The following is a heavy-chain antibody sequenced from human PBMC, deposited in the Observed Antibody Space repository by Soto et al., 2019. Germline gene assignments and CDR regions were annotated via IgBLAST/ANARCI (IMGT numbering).Heavy chain of an antibody. J-gene: IGHJ5*02. CDR2: INAGNGNT. V-gene: IGHV1-3*01. D-gene: IGHD2-2*01. Sequence: ASVKVSCKASGYTFTSYAMHWVRQAPGQRLEWMGWINAGNGNTKYSQKFQGRVTITRDTSASTAYMELSSLRSEDTAVYYCASTPLEPLCRHNWFVPWRQGTLVAVSS. CDR3: ASTPLEPLCRHNWFVP. CDR1: GYTFTSYA.